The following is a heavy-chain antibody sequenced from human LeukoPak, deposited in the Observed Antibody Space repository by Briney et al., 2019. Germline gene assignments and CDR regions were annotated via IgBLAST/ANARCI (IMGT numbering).Heavy chain of an antibody. CDR1: GGTFSSYA. J-gene: IGHJ4*02. Sequence: ASVKVSCKASGGTFSSYAISWVLQAPGQGLEWMGRIIPIFGTANYAQKFQGRVTITTDESTSTAYMELSSLRSEDTAVYYCARESALMVTDYWGQGTLVTVSS. D-gene: IGHD4-23*01. V-gene: IGHV1-69*05. CDR3: ARESALMVTDY. CDR2: IIPIFGTA.